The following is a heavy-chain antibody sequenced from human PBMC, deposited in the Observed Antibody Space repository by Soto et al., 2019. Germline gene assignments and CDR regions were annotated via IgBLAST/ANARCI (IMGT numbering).Heavy chain of an antibody. V-gene: IGHV3-23*01. J-gene: IGHJ4*02. CDR2: ISGSGGST. CDR1: GFTFSSYA. CDR3: AKDQAPERACSGGSCYSRQANYFDY. Sequence: GGSLRLSCAASGFTFSSYAMSWVRQAPGKGLEWVSAISGSGGSTYYADSVKGRFTISRDNSKNTLYLQMNSLRAEETAVYYGAKDQAPERACSGGSCYSRQANYFDYWGQGTLVTVSS. D-gene: IGHD2-15*01.